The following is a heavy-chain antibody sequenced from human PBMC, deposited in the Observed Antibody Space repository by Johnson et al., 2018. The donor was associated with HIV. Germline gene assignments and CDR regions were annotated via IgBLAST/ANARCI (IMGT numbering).Heavy chain of an antibody. V-gene: IGHV3-30*03. CDR1: GFTFSTYG. D-gene: IGHD1-26*01. Sequence: QVQLVESGGGVVQPGRSLRLSCAASGFTFSTYGMHWVRQAPGKGLGWVAFISYDGSYKYYADSVKGRFPISRDNSKNALYLQLNSLRPEDTAVYYCARDGAIAGAATEALDLWGQGTMVIVSS. CDR2: ISYDGSYK. J-gene: IGHJ3*01. CDR3: ARDGAIAGAATEALDL.